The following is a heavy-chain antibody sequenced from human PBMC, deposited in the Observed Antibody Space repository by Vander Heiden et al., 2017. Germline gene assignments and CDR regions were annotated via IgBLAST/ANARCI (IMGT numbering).Heavy chain of an antibody. V-gene: IGHV3-30-3*01. D-gene: IGHD3-16*01. J-gene: IGHJ3*02. CDR1: GFPFSIYD. CDR2: ISNDGSNK. CDR3: ARDYVWGSYGAFDI. Sequence: QVQLVESGGGVVQPERSRRLSCASSGFPFSIYDIHWVRQAPGKGLEWVAVISNDGSNKYYADSVKGRFTISRDNSKNTLYLQMNSLRAEDTAVYYCARDYVWGSYGAFDIWGQGTMVTVSS.